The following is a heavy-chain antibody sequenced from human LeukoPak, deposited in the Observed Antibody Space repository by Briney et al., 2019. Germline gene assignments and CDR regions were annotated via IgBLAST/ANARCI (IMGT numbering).Heavy chain of an antibody. CDR2: INHSGST. D-gene: IGHD2-2*01. J-gene: IGHJ5*02. CDR3: ARDRRYCSSTSCYLTADNWFDP. Sequence: SETLSLTCAVYGCSFSGYYWSWIRQPPGKGLEWIGEINHSGSTTYHPSPNNRRTITVDTSKNHFSLKLSSVTAADTDVYYFARDRRYCSSTSCYLTADNWFDPWGQGTLVTVSS. V-gene: IGHV4-34*01. CDR1: GCSFSGYY.